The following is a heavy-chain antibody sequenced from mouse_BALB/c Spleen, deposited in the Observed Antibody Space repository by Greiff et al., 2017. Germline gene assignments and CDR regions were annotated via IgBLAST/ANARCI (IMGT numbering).Heavy chain of an antibody. CDR1: GYTFTSYW. CDR3: ARRYGGNYFDY. D-gene: IGHD1-1*02. J-gene: IGHJ2*01. CDR2: INPSTGYT. V-gene: IGHV1-7*01. Sequence: QVQLQQSGAELAKPGASVKMSCKASGYTFTSYWMHWVKQRPGQGLEWIGYINPSTGYTEYNQKFKDKATLTADKSSSTAYMQLSSLTSEDSAVYYCARRYGGNYFDYWGQGTTLTVSS.